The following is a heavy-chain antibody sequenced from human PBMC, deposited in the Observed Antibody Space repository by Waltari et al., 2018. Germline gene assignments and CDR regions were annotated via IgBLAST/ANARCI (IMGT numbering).Heavy chain of an antibody. V-gene: IGHV5-51*01. CDR1: GYSFNSYW. J-gene: IGHJ5*02. D-gene: IGHD3-22*01. CDR2: IYPGDSDT. CDR3: ARPMADDSSGYYGGWFDP. Sequence: EVQLVQSGAEVKKPGESLQLSCKGSGYSFNSYWIGWLRQLPGTGLEWMGIIYPGDSDTRYSPSFQGQVTISADKSISTAYLQWSSLKASDTAMYYCARPMADDSSGYYGGWFDPWGQGTLVTVSS.